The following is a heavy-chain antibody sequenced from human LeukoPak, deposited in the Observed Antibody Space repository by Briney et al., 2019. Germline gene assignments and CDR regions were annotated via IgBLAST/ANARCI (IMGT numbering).Heavy chain of an antibody. J-gene: IGHJ5*02. V-gene: IGHV3-23*01. D-gene: IGHD3-3*01. CDR3: ASWVILEWSLS. CDR2: ISGSGGST. CDR1: GFTFSNAW. Sequence: GGSLRLSCAASGFTFSNAWMSWVRQAPGKGLEWVSAISGSGGSTYYADSVKGRFTISRDNSKNTLDLQMSSLRAEDTAVYYCASWVILEWSLSWGRGTLVTVSS.